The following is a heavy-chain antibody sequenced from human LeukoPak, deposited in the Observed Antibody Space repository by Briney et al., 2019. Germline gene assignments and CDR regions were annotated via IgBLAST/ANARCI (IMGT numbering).Heavy chain of an antibody. CDR2: IRYDGTNK. V-gene: IGHV3-30*02. D-gene: IGHD6-13*01. Sequence: GGSLRLSCAASGFSFSSYGMHWVRQAPGKGLEWVAFIRYDGTNKYYADSVKGRFTISRDNSKNTLYLQMNSLRAEDTAVYYCARAPGYRGFLDYWGQGTLVTVSS. CDR1: GFSFSSYG. CDR3: ARAPGYRGFLDY. J-gene: IGHJ4*02.